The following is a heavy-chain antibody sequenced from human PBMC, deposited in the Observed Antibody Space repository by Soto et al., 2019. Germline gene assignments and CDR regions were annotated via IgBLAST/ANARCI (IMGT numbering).Heavy chain of an antibody. CDR3: AIALRGSSWDYYYYGMDV. V-gene: IGHV1-69*13. CDR1: GGTFSSYA. Sequence: GASVKVSCKASGGTFSSYAISWVRQAPGQGLEWMGGIIPIFGTANYAQKFQGRVTITADESTSTAYMELSSLRSEDTAVYYCAIALRGSSWDYYYYGMDVWGQGTTVTVSS. D-gene: IGHD6-13*01. J-gene: IGHJ6*02. CDR2: IIPIFGTA.